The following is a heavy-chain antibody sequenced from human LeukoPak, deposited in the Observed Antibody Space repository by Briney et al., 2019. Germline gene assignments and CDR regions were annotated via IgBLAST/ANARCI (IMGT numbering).Heavy chain of an antibody. D-gene: IGHD3-22*01. J-gene: IGHJ4*02. Sequence: PGGSLRLSCAASGFVFSDYYMSWIRQAPGRGLEWVSIISHTGSVNYYADSVKGRFTISRDNAQNSLYLQMSSLRAEDTAMYYCTKAMQAVSVYYLAGGQETLVPFSS. CDR3: TKAMQAVSVYYLA. CDR2: ISHTGSVN. V-gene: IGHV3-11*01. CDR1: GFVFSDYY.